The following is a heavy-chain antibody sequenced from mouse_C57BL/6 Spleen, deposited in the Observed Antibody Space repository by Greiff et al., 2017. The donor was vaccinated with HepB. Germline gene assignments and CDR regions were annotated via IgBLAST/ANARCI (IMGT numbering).Heavy chain of an antibody. CDR1: GYTFTSYW. V-gene: IGHV1-61*01. CDR2: IYPSDSET. CDR3: ARSGLRVSFDY. J-gene: IGHJ2*01. Sequence: QVQLQQPGAELVRPGSSVKLSCKASGYTFTSYWMDWVKQRPGQGLEWIGNIYPSDSETHYNQKFKDKATLTVDKSSSTAYMQLSSLTSEDSAVYYCARSGLRVSFDYWGQGTTLTVSS. D-gene: IGHD3-1*01.